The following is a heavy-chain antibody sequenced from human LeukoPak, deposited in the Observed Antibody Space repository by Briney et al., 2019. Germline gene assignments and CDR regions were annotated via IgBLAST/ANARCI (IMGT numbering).Heavy chain of an antibody. V-gene: IGHV4-59*02. J-gene: IGHJ4*02. CDR1: GGSVSSYY. CDR3: ARDYQVTTRSSYFDY. Sequence: SETLSLTCTVSGGSVSSYYWSWIRQPPGKGLEWIGYIYNSGSTNYNPSLQSQVTISVDTPKNPFPLKLSSVTAADTAVYYCARDYQVTTRSSYFDYWGQGTLVTVSS. D-gene: IGHD4-17*01. CDR2: IYNSGST.